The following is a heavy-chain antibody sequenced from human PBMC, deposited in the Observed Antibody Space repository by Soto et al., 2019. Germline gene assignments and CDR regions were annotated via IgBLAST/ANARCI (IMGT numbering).Heavy chain of an antibody. D-gene: IGHD1-7*01. V-gene: IGHV4-30-2*01. CDR2: IYHSGYT. CDR1: GGSISSGGYA. J-gene: IGHJ5*02. Sequence: QMRLQESGSGLVKPSQTLSLTCAVSGGSISSGGYAWNWIRQPPGKGLEWIGYIYHSGYTSYNPSLKNRVTISVDKSKNQFSLSLSFVPAADKAVYYCARDSLTGNYFDTWGQGPLVTVSS. CDR3: ARDSLTGNYFDT.